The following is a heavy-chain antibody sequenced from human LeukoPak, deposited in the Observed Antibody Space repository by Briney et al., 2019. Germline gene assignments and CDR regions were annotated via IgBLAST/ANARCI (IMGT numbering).Heavy chain of an antibody. CDR1: NVSISSGSHY. J-gene: IGHJ4*02. V-gene: IGHV4-61*02. D-gene: IGHD6-19*01. CDR3: ASDHSGWLGLGY. Sequence: PSETLSLTFTVSNVSISSGSHYWNWIRQPAGKGLEWIGRIYAGGRSNYNPSLRSRVTISVDTSKNQFSLRLSSATATDTGVYYCASDHSGWLGLGYWGQGTLVSVSS. CDR2: IYAGGRS.